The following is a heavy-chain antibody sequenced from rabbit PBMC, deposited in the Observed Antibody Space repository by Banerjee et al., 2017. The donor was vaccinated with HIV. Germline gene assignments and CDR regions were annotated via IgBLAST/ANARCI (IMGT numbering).Heavy chain of an antibody. V-gene: IGHV1S45*01. CDR1: GFSFSSSYW. Sequence: QEQLEESGGDLVKPEGSLTLTCTASGFSFSSSYWIHWVRQAPGKGLEWIACIYAGNSGGTAYASWAKGRFTISKTSSTTVTLQMTSLTAADTATYFCARELAGYAGTFNLWGQGTLVTVS. CDR3: ARELAGYAGTFNL. D-gene: IGHD4-2*01. CDR2: IYAGNSGGT. J-gene: IGHJ4*01.